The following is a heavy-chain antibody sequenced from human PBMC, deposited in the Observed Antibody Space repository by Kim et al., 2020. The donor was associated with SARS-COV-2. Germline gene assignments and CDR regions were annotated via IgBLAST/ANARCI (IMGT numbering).Heavy chain of an antibody. D-gene: IGHD2-2*01. J-gene: IGHJ3*02. V-gene: IGHV1-46*01. Sequence: ASVKVSCKASGYTFTSYYMHWVRQAPGQGLEWMGIINPSGGSTSYAQKFQGRVTMTRDTSTSTVYMELSSLRSEDTAVYYCARAASSTIVVVPAAPGANAFDIWGQGTMVTVSS. CDR3: ARAASSTIVVVPAAPGANAFDI. CDR1: GYTFTSYY. CDR2: INPSGGST.